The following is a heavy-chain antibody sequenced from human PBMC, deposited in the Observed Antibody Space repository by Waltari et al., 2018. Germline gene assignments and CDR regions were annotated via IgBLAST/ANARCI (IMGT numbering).Heavy chain of an antibody. CDR3: ARGGKYSGYVGTGAHAFDI. Sequence: QVQLQESGPGLVKPSETLSLTCAVSGYSISSGYYWGWIRQPPGKGLEWIGSIHHSRSTDYNPSLKGRVTISVDTSKNQFSLKLSSVTAADTAVYYCARGGKYSGYVGTGAHAFDIWGQGTMVTVSS. CDR2: IHHSRST. V-gene: IGHV4-38-2*01. CDR1: GYSISSGYY. D-gene: IGHD5-12*01. J-gene: IGHJ3*02.